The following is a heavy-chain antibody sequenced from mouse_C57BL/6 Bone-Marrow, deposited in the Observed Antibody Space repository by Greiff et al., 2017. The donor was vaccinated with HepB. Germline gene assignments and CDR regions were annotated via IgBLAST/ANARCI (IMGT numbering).Heavy chain of an antibody. CDR2: ISDGGSYT. D-gene: IGHD3-2*02. V-gene: IGHV5-4*01. Sequence: EVQGVESGGGLVKPGGSLKLSCAASGFTFSSYAMSWVRQTPEKRLEWVATISDGGSYTYYPDNVKGRFTISRDNAKNNLYLQMSHLKSEDTAMYYCANSSGWFAYWGQGTLVTVSA. CDR3: ANSSGWFAY. J-gene: IGHJ3*01. CDR1: GFTFSSYA.